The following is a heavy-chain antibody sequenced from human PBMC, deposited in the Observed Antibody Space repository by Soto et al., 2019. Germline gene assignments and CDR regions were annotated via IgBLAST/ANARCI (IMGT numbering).Heavy chain of an antibody. CDR3: ARHRKSGYDWVYYYYGMDV. Sequence: SVKVSCKASGGTFSSYAISWVRQAPGQGLEWMGGIIPIFGTANYAQKFQGRVTITADKSTSTAYMELSSLKASDTAMYYCARHRKSGYDWVYYYYGMDVWGQGTTVTVSS. CDR1: GGTFSSYA. CDR2: IIPIFGTA. V-gene: IGHV1-69*06. D-gene: IGHD5-12*01. J-gene: IGHJ6*02.